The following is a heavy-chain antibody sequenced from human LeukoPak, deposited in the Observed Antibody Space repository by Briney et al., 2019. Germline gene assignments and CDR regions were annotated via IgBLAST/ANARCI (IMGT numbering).Heavy chain of an antibody. Sequence: SETLFLTCTVSGGSISSSSYYWGWIRQPPGKGLEWIGSIYYSGSTYYNPSLKSRVTISVDTSKNQFSLKLSSVTAADTAVYYCARLGYCSSTSCRPTHFDYWGQGTLVTVSS. CDR1: GGSISSSSYY. D-gene: IGHD2-2*01. V-gene: IGHV4-39*01. J-gene: IGHJ4*02. CDR3: ARLGYCSSTSCRPTHFDY. CDR2: IYYSGST.